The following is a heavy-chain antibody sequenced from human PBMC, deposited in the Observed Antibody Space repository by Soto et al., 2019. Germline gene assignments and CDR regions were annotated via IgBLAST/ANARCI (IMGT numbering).Heavy chain of an antibody. Sequence: PGGSLRLSCAASGFTFEDSVMHWVRQAPGKGLEYVSAISNNGGSTYYADSVKGRFTISRDNSKNTLFLQMNNLRVEDTAVYYCARDPYCSNGACCSVSWGQGILVTVSS. CDR1: GFTFEDSV. CDR2: ISNNGGST. J-gene: IGHJ5*02. D-gene: IGHD2-8*01. CDR3: ARDPYCSNGACCSVS. V-gene: IGHV3-64*04.